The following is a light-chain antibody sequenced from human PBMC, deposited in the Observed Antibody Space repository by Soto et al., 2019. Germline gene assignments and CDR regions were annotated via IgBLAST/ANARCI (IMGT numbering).Light chain of an antibody. J-gene: IGKJ4*01. V-gene: IGKV1-9*01. Sequence: IQLTQSPSSLSASVGDSVTITCRASQGISRYLAWYQQKPGRAPQLLISAASTLQSGVPSRFSGSGSGTHFTLVISSLQPEDFATYSCQQLNTYPVTFGGGTKVDIK. CDR1: QGISRY. CDR3: QQLNTYPVT. CDR2: AAS.